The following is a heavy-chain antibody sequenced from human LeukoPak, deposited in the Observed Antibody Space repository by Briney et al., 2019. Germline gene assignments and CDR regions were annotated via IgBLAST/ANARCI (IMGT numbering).Heavy chain of an antibody. J-gene: IGHJ4*02. CDR3: ARGGGYASPIGY. D-gene: IGHD5-12*01. CDR1: GGSISTYY. CDR2: IYHSGST. V-gene: IGHV4-59*01. Sequence: SETLSLTCTLSGGSISTYYWSWIRQPPGEGLEWIGYIYHSGSTNYNPSLKSRVTISVDTSKSQFSLKLSSVTAADTAVYYCARGGGYASPIGYWGQGALVTVSS.